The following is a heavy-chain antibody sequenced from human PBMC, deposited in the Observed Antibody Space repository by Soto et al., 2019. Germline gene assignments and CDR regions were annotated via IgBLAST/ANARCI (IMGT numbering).Heavy chain of an antibody. J-gene: IGHJ6*02. CDR3: AKDPGYYDFWSGYFSSYGMDF. V-gene: IGHV3-23*01. Sequence: EVQLLESGGGLVQPGGSLRLSCAASGFTFSSYAMSWVRQAPGKGLEWVSAISGSGGSTYYADSVKGRFTIYSDNSKNTLHLQMNSVRAEDTTVYYCAKDPGYYDFWSGYFSSYGMDFWGQGTTVTVSS. D-gene: IGHD3-3*01. CDR2: ISGSGGST. CDR1: GFTFSSYA.